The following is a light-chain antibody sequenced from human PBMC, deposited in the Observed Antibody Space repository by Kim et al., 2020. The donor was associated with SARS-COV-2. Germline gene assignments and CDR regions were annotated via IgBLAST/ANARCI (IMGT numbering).Light chain of an antibody. CDR2: GAS. V-gene: IGKV3D-15*01. J-gene: IGKJ2*01. CDR1: QSVSTK. CDR3: QQYDSWPYT. Sequence: SLSPGDGATLSCRASQSVSTKLAWYQQKPGQAPRLLIYGASTRATGVPARFSGSGSGTEFTLIITSLQSEDFAVYYCQQYDSWPYTFGQGTKLEI.